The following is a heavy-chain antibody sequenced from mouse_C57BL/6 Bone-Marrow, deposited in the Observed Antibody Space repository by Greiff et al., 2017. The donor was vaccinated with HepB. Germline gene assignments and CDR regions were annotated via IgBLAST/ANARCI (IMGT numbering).Heavy chain of an antibody. Sequence: QVQLQQSGPELVKPGASVKISCKASGYAFSSSWMNWVKQRPGKGLEWIGRMYPGDGDTNYNGKLKGKATLTADKSSSTAYMQLSSLTSEDSAVYFCASYYYGSSLYAMDYWGQGTSVTVSS. J-gene: IGHJ4*01. CDR2: MYPGDGDT. D-gene: IGHD1-1*01. V-gene: IGHV1-82*01. CDR1: GYAFSSSW. CDR3: ASYYYGSSLYAMDY.